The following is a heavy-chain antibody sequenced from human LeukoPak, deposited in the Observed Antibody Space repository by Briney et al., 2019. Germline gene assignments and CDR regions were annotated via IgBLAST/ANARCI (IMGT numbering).Heavy chain of an antibody. Sequence: SSETLSLTCTVFGDSISTFYWSWIRQPAGKGLEWIGRFYTSGSANYNASLKSRVTMSVDTSKNQFFLKLSSVTAADTAVYYCASCYRRLPDFEYWGQGTLVTVSS. CDR2: FYTSGSA. CDR1: GDSISTFY. J-gene: IGHJ4*02. CDR3: ASCYRRLPDFEY. V-gene: IGHV4-4*07. D-gene: IGHD6-25*01.